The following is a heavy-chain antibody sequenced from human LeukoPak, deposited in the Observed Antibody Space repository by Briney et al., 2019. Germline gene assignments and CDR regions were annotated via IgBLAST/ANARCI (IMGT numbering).Heavy chain of an antibody. V-gene: IGHV3-48*04. J-gene: IGHJ4*02. CDR3: ARYREAKYFDY. CDR2: ISSSRVTI. Sequence: GGSLRLSCAASGFTFSSYSMNWVRQAPGKGLEWVSYISSSRVTIFYADSVKGRFTISRDNAKNSLYLQMNSLRAEDTAVYYCARYREAKYFDYWGQGTLVTVSS. D-gene: IGHD1-26*01. CDR1: GFTFSSYS.